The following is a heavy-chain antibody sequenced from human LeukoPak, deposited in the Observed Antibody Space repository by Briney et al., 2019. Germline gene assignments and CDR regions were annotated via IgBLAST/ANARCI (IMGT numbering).Heavy chain of an antibody. V-gene: IGHV1-18*01. CDR1: GYTFTSYG. D-gene: IGHD6-19*01. CDR3: ARVVAPYSSGWYYFDY. CDR2: ISAYNGNT. Sequence: ASVKVSCKASGYTFTSYGISWVRQAPGQGLEWMGWISAYNGNTNYAQKLQGRVTMTTDTSTSTAYMELRSLRSDDTAVYYCARVVAPYSSGWYYFDYLGPETLVTVSS. J-gene: IGHJ4*02.